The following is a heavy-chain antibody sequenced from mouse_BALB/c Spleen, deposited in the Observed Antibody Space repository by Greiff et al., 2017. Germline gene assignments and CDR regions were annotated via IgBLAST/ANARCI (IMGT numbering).Heavy chain of an antibody. CDR1: GFTFSSYG. CDR3: ARGAYGRSYDY. J-gene: IGHJ2*01. Sequence: EVQLMESGGGLVQPGGSLKLSCAASGFTFSSYGMSWVRQTPDKRLELVATINSNGGSTYYPDSVKGRFTISRDNAKNTLYLQMSSLKSEDTAMYYWARGAYGRSYDYWGQGTTLTVSS. CDR2: INSNGGST. V-gene: IGHV5-6-3*01. D-gene: IGHD1-1*01.